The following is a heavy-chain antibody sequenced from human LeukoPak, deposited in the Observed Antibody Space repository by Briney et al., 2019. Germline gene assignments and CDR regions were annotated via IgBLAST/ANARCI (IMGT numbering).Heavy chain of an antibody. D-gene: IGHD3-3*01. CDR2: INHSGST. V-gene: IGHV4-34*01. CDR1: GGSFSGYY. J-gene: IGHJ4*02. CDR3: ARGPRRAEYDFWSGYYFDY. Sequence: SETLSLTCAVYGGSFSGYYWSWIRQPPGKGLEWIGEINHSGSTNYNPSLKSRVTISVDTSKNQFSLKLSSVTAADTAVNYCARGPRRAEYDFWSGYYFDYWGQGTLVTVSS.